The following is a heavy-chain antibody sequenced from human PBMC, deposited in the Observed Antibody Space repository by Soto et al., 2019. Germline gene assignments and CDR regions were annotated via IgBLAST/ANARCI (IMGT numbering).Heavy chain of an antibody. CDR1: GGFVTSGSYY. D-gene: IGHD1-1*01. CDR2: MSHSGGT. V-gene: IGHV4-34*01. J-gene: IGHJ3*02. Sequence: QVQLQQWGAGLLKPSETLSLTCAVYGGFVTSGSYYWCWIRQPPGKGLEWIGEMSHSGGTHFNPSLKSRVTISVDTSKNQFTLKMSSVTAAGTALYYCARVERGTATTVVDAFDIWGPGTMVTVSS. CDR3: ARVERGTATTVVDAFDI.